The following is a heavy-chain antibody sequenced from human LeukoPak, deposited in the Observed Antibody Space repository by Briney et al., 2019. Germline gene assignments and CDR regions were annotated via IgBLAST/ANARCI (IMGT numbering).Heavy chain of an antibody. J-gene: IGHJ3*02. D-gene: IGHD3-22*01. CDR2: IKSDGSMT. CDR1: GFTLSNFW. CDR3: AIAGGYYETSANRYDGAFGI. Sequence: TGGSLRLSCAASGFTLSNFWMHWVRQAPGKGLEWVSRIKSDGSMTNYADSVKGRFTISRDNAKNTLSLQMNSLRAEDTAVYYCAIAGGYYETSANRYDGAFGIWGQGTMVTVSS. V-gene: IGHV3-74*01.